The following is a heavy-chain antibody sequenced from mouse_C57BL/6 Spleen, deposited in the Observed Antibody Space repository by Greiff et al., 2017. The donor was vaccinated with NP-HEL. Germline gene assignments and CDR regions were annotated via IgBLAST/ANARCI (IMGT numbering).Heavy chain of an antibody. D-gene: IGHD1-1*02. CDR3: ARGAMDSNYFDY. V-gene: IGHV3-6*01. Sequence: EVKLQESGPGLVKPSQSLSLTCSVTGYSITSGYYWNWIRQFPGNKLEWMGYISYDGSNNYNPSLKNRISVTRDTSKNQFFLKLNSVTTEDTATYYCARGAMDSNYFDYWGQGTTLTVSS. CDR1: GYSITSGYY. J-gene: IGHJ2*01. CDR2: ISYDGSN.